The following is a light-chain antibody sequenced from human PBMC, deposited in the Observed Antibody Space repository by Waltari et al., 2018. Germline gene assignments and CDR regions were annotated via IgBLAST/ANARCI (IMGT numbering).Light chain of an antibody. CDR3: QQYYSTPFT. Sequence: DIVLHQSPESTAVSSGERGTTHRKTTPSVLYSSNKKNDLAWYQQKPGQAPKVLIYRACTRESGVPDRFSGSGSGTDFTLTISSLQAEDVAVYYCQQYYSTPFTFGPGTKVDIK. V-gene: IGKV4-1*01. CDR2: RAC. CDR1: PSVLYSSNKKND. J-gene: IGKJ3*01.